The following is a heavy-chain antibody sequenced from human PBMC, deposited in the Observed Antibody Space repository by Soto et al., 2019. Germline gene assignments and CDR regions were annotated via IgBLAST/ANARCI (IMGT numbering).Heavy chain of an antibody. V-gene: IGHV4-59*01. J-gene: IGHJ4*02. CDR2: IYYSGST. Sequence: SETLSLTCTVSGGSISSYYWSWIRQPPGKGLEWIGYIYYSGSTNYNPSLKSRVTISVDTSKNQFSLKLSSVTAADTAVYYCARAPVTYYYDSSGSFYYLDYWGQGTLVTVSS. CDR1: GGSISSYY. D-gene: IGHD3-22*01. CDR3: ARAPVTYYYDSSGSFYYLDY.